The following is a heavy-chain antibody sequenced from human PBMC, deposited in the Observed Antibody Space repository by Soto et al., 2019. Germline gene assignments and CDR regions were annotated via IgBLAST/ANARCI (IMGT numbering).Heavy chain of an antibody. CDR3: ARVGGFGATTIDY. CDR2: IYYSGST. J-gene: IGHJ4*02. Sequence: QVQLQESGPGLVKPSQTLSLTCTVSGGSISSGDYYWSWIRQPPGKGLEWIGYIYYSGSTYYNPSLTSRVTISVATSKTKFSLKLSSVTAADTAVYYCARVGGFGATTIDYWGQGTLVTVSS. D-gene: IGHD3-10*01. V-gene: IGHV4-30-4*01. CDR1: GGSISSGDYY.